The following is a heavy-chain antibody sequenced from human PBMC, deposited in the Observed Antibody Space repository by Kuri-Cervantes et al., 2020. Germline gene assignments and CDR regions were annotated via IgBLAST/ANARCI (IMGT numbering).Heavy chain of an antibody. CDR1: GFTFSSYS. J-gene: IGHJ6*02. V-gene: IGHV3-48*01. CDR3: AKDIIGGYDFWSGWYYGMDV. CDR2: ISSSSSTI. D-gene: IGHD3-3*01. Sequence: GGSLRLSCAASGFTFSSYSMNWVCQAPGKGLEWVSYISSSSSTIYYADSVKGRFTISRDNAKNSLYLQMNSLRAEDTALYYCAKDIIGGYDFWSGWYYGMDVWGQGTTVTVSS.